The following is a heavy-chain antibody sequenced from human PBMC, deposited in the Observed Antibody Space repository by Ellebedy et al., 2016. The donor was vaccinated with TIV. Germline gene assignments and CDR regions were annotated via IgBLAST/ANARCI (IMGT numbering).Heavy chain of an antibody. J-gene: IGHJ4*02. CDR1: GYTFTGYY. D-gene: IGHD6-19*01. CDR2: INPNSGGT. V-gene: IGHV1-2*04. CDR3: ARALSIAVAAGLDY. Sequence: ASVKVSXXASGYTFTGYYMHWVRQAPGQGLEWMGWINPNSGGTNYAQKFQGWVTMTRDTSIGTAYMELSRLRSDDTAVYYCARALSIAVAAGLDYWGQGTLVTVSS.